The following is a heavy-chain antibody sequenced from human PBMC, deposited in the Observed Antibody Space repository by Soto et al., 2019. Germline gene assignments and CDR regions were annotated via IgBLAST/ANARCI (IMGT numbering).Heavy chain of an antibody. Sequence: HVQLQASGPGLVKPSQTLSLTCTVSGGSISSGGYYWSWIRQPPGKGLEWIGYIYDSGSTYYNPSPKSLVTISVDTSKNQFSLKLSSVTAADTAVYYCARALVSRGYSYGYLDYWGQGTLFTVSS. CDR1: GGSISSGGYY. CDR3: ARALVSRGYSYGYLDY. V-gene: IGHV4-31*01. CDR2: IYDSGST. D-gene: IGHD5-18*01. J-gene: IGHJ4*02.